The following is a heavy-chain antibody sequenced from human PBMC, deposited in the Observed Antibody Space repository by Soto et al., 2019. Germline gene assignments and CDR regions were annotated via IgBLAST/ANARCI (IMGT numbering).Heavy chain of an antibody. CDR1: GFTVSGMF. D-gene: IGHD6-19*01. CDR2: IYPAGPT. Sequence: LRLSCAASGFTVSGMFMNWVRQAPGKGLEWVSVIYPAGPTYYADSVKGRFAISRDNSKTTLFLQLNNLRAEDTAVYYCARDADSSGLHYWGQGILVTVSS. CDR3: ARDADSSGLHY. J-gene: IGHJ4*02. V-gene: IGHV3-53*01.